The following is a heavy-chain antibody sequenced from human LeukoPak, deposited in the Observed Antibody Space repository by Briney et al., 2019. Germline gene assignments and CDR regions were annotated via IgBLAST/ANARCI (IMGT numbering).Heavy chain of an antibody. CDR3: ARGTTTFDY. J-gene: IGHJ4*02. V-gene: IGHV4-34*01. CDR1: GGSFSGYY. Sequence: SETLSLTCAVYGGSFSGYYWSWIRQPPGKGLQWIGEINHSGSTNYNPSLKSRVTISVDTSKNQFSLKLSSVTAADTAVYYCARGTTTFDYWGQGTLVTVSS. D-gene: IGHD1-26*01. CDR2: INHSGST.